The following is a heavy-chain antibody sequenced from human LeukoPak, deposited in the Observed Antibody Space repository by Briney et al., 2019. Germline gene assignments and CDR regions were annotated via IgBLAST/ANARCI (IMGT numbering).Heavy chain of an antibody. CDR2: ISGSGGST. V-gene: IGHV3-23*01. Sequence: PGGSLRLYCPAYGFTFSSDALSCLRQAPVKGQKWVSTISGSGGSTYYADSVKGRFTISRDNSKNTLYVQMSSLRADDTAVYYCAKGYYYGSGSYSTFDYWGQGTLVTVSS. D-gene: IGHD3-10*01. J-gene: IGHJ4*02. CDR1: GFTFSSDA. CDR3: AKGYYYGSGSYSTFDY.